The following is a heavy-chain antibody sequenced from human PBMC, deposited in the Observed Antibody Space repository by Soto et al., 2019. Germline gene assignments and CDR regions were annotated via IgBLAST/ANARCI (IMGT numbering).Heavy chain of an antibody. J-gene: IGHJ6*02. V-gene: IGHV1-8*01. D-gene: IGHD6-13*01. Sequence: ASVKVSCKASGYTFTSYDINWVRQATGQGLEWMGWMNPNSGNTGYAQKFQGRVTMTRNTSISTAYMELSSLRSEDTAVYYCAGGFSIAAAGLYYYYYYGMDVWGQGTTVTVSS. CDR2: MNPNSGNT. CDR3: AGGFSIAAAGLYYYYYYGMDV. CDR1: GYTFTSYD.